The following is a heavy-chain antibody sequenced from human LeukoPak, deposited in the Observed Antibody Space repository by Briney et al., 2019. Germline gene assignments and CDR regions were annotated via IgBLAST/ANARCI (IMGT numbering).Heavy chain of an antibody. V-gene: IGHV4-34*01. CDR1: GGSFSDYY. Sequence: SETLSLTCAVYGGSFSDYYWSWIRQPPGKGLEWIGEINHSGSTNYNPSLKSRVTISVDTSKNQFSLKLSSVTAADTAVYYCARGLSSRLRYYYYYGMDVWGKGTTVTVSS. D-gene: IGHD4-17*01. CDR3: ARGLSSRLRYYYYYGMDV. J-gene: IGHJ6*04. CDR2: INHSGST.